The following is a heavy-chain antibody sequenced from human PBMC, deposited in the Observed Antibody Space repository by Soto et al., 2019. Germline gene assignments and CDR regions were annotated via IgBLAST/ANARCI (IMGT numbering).Heavy chain of an antibody. CDR3: ASYIVPQAVVH. Sequence: GASVKVSCKASGYTFTSYYMHWVRQAPGQGLEWMGIINPSGGSTSYAQKFQGRVTMTRDTSTSTVYMELSSLRSEDTAVYYRASYIVPQAVVHWGQGTLVTVSS. J-gene: IGHJ4*02. D-gene: IGHD5-12*01. CDR2: INPSGGST. V-gene: IGHV1-46*03. CDR1: GYTFTSYY.